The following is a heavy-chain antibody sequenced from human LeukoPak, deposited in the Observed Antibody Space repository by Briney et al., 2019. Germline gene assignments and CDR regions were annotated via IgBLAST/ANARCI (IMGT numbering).Heavy chain of an antibody. J-gene: IGHJ4*02. Sequence: ASVKVSCKASGHTFTSYAIHWVRQAPGQGLEWMGWINPNSGGTNYAQKFQGRVTMTRDTPISTAYMELSRLRSDDTAVYYCARDHQDQWERFDYWGQGTLVTVSS. CDR3: ARDHQDQWERFDY. CDR1: GHTFTSYA. V-gene: IGHV1-2*02. CDR2: INPNSGGT. D-gene: IGHD1-26*01.